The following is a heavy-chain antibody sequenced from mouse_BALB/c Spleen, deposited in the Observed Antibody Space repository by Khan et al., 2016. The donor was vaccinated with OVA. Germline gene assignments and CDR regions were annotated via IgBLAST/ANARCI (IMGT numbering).Heavy chain of an antibody. CDR1: GYTFTSYW. D-gene: IGHD2-2*01. CDR3: ARREKYGYEPSWFAY. V-gene: IGHV1-52*01. CDR2: INPSDSES. J-gene: IGHJ3*01. Sequence: QVQLQQPGAELVRPGASVKLSCKASGYTFTSYWMNWVRQRPRQGLEWIGKINPSDSESHYNQMFKDKATLTVDKSSGTAYMQLSSLTSEDSAVYYCARREKYGYEPSWFAYWGQGTLVTVSA.